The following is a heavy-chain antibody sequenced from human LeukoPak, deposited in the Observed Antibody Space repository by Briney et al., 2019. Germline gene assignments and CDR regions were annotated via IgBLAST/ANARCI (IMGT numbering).Heavy chain of an antibody. J-gene: IGHJ4*02. D-gene: IGHD6-19*01. V-gene: IGHV4-4*07. CDR1: GGSISSYY. CDR2: IYSSGNT. CDR3: ARSGPIAVAGVDY. Sequence: SETLSLTCIVSGGSISSYYWSWIWQPAGKGLEWIGRIYSSGNTNYNPSLKSRVTILVDKSKNQFSLKLSSVTAADTAVYYCARSGPIAVAGVDYWGQGTLVTVSS.